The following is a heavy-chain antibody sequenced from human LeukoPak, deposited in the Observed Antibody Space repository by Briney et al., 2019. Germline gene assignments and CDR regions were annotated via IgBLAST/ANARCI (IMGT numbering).Heavy chain of an antibody. D-gene: IGHD3-22*01. Sequence: GASVKVSCKASGGTFSSYAISWVRQAPGQGLEWMGGIIPIFGTANYAQKFQGRVTITTDESTSTAYMELSSLRSEDTAVYYCARAGRNYYDSSGYPLLYMDVWGKGTTVTVSS. CDR1: GGTFSSYA. CDR2: IIPIFGTA. CDR3: ARAGRNYYDSSGYPLLYMDV. V-gene: IGHV1-69*05. J-gene: IGHJ6*03.